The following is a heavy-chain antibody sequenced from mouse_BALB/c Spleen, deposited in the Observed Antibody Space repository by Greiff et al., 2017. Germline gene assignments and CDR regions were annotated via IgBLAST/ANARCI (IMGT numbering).Heavy chain of an antibody. V-gene: IGHV5-12-2*01. D-gene: IGHD1-1*01. CDR2: ISNGGGST. CDR3: ARHYYSSSSYYFDY. Sequence: EVQRVESGGGLVQPGGSLKLSCAASGFTFSSYTMSWVRQTPEKRLEWVAYISNGGGSTYYPDTVKGRFTISRDNAKNTLYLQMSSLKSEDTAMYYYARHYYSSSSYYFDYWGQGTTLTVSS. CDR1: GFTFSSYT. J-gene: IGHJ2*01.